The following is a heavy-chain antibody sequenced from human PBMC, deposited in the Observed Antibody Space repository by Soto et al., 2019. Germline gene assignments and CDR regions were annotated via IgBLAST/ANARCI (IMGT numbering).Heavy chain of an antibody. D-gene: IGHD3-9*01. CDR3: AHSRGVLRYFDWLFPMDV. Sequence: SGPTLVNPTQTLTRTCTFSGFSLSTSGVGVGWIRQPPGKALEWLALIYWNDDKRYSPSLKSRLTITKDTSKNQVVLTMTNMDPVDTATYYCAHSRGVLRYFDWLFPMDVWGQGTTVTVSS. J-gene: IGHJ6*02. CDR2: IYWNDDK. CDR1: GFSLSTSGVG. V-gene: IGHV2-5*01.